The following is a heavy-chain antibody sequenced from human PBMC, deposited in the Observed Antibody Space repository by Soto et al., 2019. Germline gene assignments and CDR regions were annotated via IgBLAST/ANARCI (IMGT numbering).Heavy chain of an antibody. CDR1: GFTFSSYW. CDR2: IKQDGSEK. Sequence: AGGSLRLSCAASGFTFSSYWMSWVRQAPGKGLEWVANIKQDGSEKYYVDSVKGRFTISRDNAKNSLYLQMNSLRAEDTAVYYCARDRYGESSSWDRAEYYYMDVWGKGTTVTVSS. J-gene: IGHJ6*03. CDR3: ARDRYGESSSWDRAEYYYMDV. D-gene: IGHD6-13*01. V-gene: IGHV3-7*01.